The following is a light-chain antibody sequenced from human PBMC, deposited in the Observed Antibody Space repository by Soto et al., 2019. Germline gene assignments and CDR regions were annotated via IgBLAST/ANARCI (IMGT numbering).Light chain of an antibody. CDR1: QTVSSN. Sequence: QSGTSLSLSRGEIGTISCKGSQTVSSNVAGYQQKPGQAPRLLIYGASSRATGIPDRFSGSGSGTNFTLTISSLEPEDIASYYCHKYGSSPQTCGRGTKVDIK. CDR2: GAS. CDR3: HKYGSSPQT. V-gene: IGKV3-20*01. J-gene: IGKJ1*01.